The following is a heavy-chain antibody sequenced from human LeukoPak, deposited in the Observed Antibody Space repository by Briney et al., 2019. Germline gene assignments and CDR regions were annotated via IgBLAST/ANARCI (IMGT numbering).Heavy chain of an antibody. CDR3: MRGAGWLIDY. CDR1: GGSISSYY. J-gene: IGHJ4*02. D-gene: IGHD3-16*01. CDR2: FHNSGTS. Sequence: SVTLSLTCTASGGSISSYYWSWIRQPPGKGLEWIGYFHNSGTSTYNPSLKSRVTISADTSKNQFSLKLNSLTTADTAVYYFMRGAGWLIDYWGKGILVTVSS. V-gene: IGHV4-59*01.